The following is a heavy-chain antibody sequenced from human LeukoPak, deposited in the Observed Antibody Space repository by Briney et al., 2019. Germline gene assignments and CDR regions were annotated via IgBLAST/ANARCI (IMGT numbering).Heavy chain of an antibody. V-gene: IGHV1-2*06. J-gene: IGHJ4*02. Sequence: ASVKVSCKASGYTFTGYYMHWVRQAPGQGLEWMGRINPNSGGTNYAQKFQGGVTTTRDTSISTAYMELSRLRSDDTAVYYCARDRSLGPWLSYWGQGTLVTVSS. CDR3: ARDRSLGPWLSY. CDR2: INPNSGGT. CDR1: GYTFTGYY. D-gene: IGHD5-24*01.